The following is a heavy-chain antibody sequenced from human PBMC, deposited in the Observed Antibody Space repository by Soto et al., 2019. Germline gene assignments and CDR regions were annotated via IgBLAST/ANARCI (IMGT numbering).Heavy chain of an antibody. V-gene: IGHV1-69*01. CDR3: ARALLDTPLLTDYYGLDV. CDR1: GGTFSSYT. CDR2: LIPIFATT. Sequence: QVQLVQSGAEVKKPGSSVKVSCKASGGTFSSYTFSWVRQAPGQGLEWMGGLIPIFATTNYAQDFQGRVPITADDSTRSAYMDLSGVRLDDTSVYYCARALLDTPLLTDYYGLDVWGQGTPVTVSS. J-gene: IGHJ6*02. D-gene: IGHD5-18*01.